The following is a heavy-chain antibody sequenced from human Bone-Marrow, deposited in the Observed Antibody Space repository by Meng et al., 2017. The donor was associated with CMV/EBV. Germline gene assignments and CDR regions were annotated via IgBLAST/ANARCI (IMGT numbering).Heavy chain of an antibody. CDR1: GFTFSSYA. Sequence: GESLKISCAASGFTFSSYAMHWVRQAPGKGLEWVAVISYDGSNKYYADSVKGRFTISRDNAKNSLYLQMNSLRAEDTAVYYCARDGLGDFEDYWGQGTLVTVSS. CDR3: ARDGLGDFEDY. CDR2: ISYDGSNK. J-gene: IGHJ4*02. D-gene: IGHD3-16*01. V-gene: IGHV3-30*04.